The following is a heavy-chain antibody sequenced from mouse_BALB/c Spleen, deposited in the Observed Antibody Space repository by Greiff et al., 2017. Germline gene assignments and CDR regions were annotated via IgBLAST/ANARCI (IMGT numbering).Heavy chain of an antibody. CDR3: ASPLRPCAY. J-gene: IGHJ3*01. Sequence: EVKLVESGPGLVKPSQSLSLTCSVTGYSITSGYYWNWIRQFPGNKLEWMGYISYDGSNNYNPSLKNRISITRDTSKNQFFLKLNSVTTEDTATYYCASPLRPCAYWGQGTLVTVSA. CDR1: GYSITSGYY. CDR2: ISYDGSN. V-gene: IGHV3-6*02.